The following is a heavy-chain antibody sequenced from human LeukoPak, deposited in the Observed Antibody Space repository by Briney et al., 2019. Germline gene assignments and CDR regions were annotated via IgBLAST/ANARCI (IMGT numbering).Heavy chain of an antibody. V-gene: IGHV7-4-1*02. CDR3: ARDDYDSSSDVFDI. CDR2: INTNTGNP. J-gene: IGHJ3*02. D-gene: IGHD3-22*01. Sequence: VASVKVSCKASGYTFTTYAMNWVRQAPGQGLEWMGWINTNTGNPTYAQGFTGRFVFSLDTSVSTAYLQISSLKAEDTAVYYCARDDYDSSSDVFDIWGQGTMVTVSS. CDR1: GYTFTTYA.